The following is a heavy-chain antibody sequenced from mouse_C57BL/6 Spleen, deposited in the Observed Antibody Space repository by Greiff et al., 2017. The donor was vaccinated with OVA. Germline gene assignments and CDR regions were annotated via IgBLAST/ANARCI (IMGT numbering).Heavy chain of an antibody. Sequence: EVKLVESGGGLVKPGGSLKLSCAASGFTFSDYGMHWVRQAPEKGLEWVAYISSGSSTIYYADTVKGRFTISRDNAKNTLFLQMTSLRSEDTAMYYCARLDSNYWYFDVWGTGTTVTVSS. J-gene: IGHJ1*03. CDR1: GFTFSDYG. D-gene: IGHD2-5*01. CDR3: ARLDSNYWYFDV. CDR2: ISSGSSTI. V-gene: IGHV5-17*01.